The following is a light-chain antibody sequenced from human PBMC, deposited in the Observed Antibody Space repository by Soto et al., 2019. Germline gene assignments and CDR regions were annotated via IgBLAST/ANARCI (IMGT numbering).Light chain of an antibody. V-gene: IGKV3-15*01. Sequence: EKVMTHSPAALSVSPGERATLSCRASQSVNSNLAWYQRKPGQAPRLLLYGASTRATGIPARFSGSASGTEFTLTISSLQSEDSAVYYCQKYNDWPLTFGGGTKVEIK. CDR3: QKYNDWPLT. CDR2: GAS. CDR1: QSVNSN. J-gene: IGKJ4*01.